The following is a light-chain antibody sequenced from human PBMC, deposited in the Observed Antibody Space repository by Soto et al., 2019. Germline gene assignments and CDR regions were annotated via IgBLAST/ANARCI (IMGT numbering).Light chain of an antibody. CDR1: SSDVGAYNF. V-gene: IGLV2-8*01. CDR2: GVN. Sequence: QSALTQPPSASGSPGQSVTISCTGTSSDVGAYNFVSWYQQHPGKAPKLMIYGVNKRPSGVPDRFSGSKSGNTASLTVSGLQSEDEAYYYCASWDDGLSGYVFGTGTKLTVL. J-gene: IGLJ1*01. CDR3: ASWDDGLSGYV.